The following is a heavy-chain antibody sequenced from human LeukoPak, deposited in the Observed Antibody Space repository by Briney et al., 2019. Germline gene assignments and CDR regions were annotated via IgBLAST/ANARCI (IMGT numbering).Heavy chain of an antibody. J-gene: IGHJ4*02. CDR1: GFTFSNAR. CDR2: INHSGST. D-gene: IGHD3-10*01. V-gene: IGHV4-34*01. CDR3: ARGRITMVRGVIPFDY. Sequence: GSLRLSCAASGFTFSNARMSWVRQPPGKGLEWIGEINHSGSTTYNPSLKSRVTISVDTSKNQFSLKLSSVTAADTAVYYCARGRITMVRGVIPFDYWGQGTLVTVSS.